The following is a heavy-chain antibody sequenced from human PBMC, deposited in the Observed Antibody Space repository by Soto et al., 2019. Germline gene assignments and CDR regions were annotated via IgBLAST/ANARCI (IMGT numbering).Heavy chain of an antibody. CDR3: ASLPIRGGAYYYSGMDV. Sequence: SGESLKISCKGSGYSFTSYWITWVRQMPGKGLEWMGRIDPSDSYTNYSPSFQGHVTISADKSISTAYLQWSSLKASDTAMYYCASLPIRGGAYYYSGMDVWGQGTTVTLSS. V-gene: IGHV5-10-1*01. D-gene: IGHD2-21*01. J-gene: IGHJ6*02. CDR1: GYSFTSYW. CDR2: IDPSDSYT.